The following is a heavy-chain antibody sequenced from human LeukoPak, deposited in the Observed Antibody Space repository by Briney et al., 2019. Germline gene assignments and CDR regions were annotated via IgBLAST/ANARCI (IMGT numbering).Heavy chain of an antibody. V-gene: IGHV4-4*07. J-gene: IGHJ6*03. CDR3: ARRYYYMDV. Sequence: SETLSLTCTVSVGSLTSYYWSWIRQPAGRGLEGVGGIYTSGSTTYNPSLKSRVTMSVDTSKNQFSLKLSSVTAADSAVYYCARRYYYMDVWGKGTTVTVSS. CDR2: IYTSGST. CDR1: VGSLTSYY.